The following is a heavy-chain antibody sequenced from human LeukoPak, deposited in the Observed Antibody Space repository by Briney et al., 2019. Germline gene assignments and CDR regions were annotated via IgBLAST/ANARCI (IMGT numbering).Heavy chain of an antibody. CDR3: ARVWGSGWYMDY. J-gene: IGHJ4*02. Sequence: GGSLRLSCAASGFTFSSYWMNWVRQAPGKGLEWVANIKQDGSEKYYVDSVKGRFIISRDNAKNSLYLQMNSLRAEDTAVYYCARVWGSGWYMDYWGQGTLVTVSS. D-gene: IGHD6-19*01. V-gene: IGHV3-7*01. CDR2: IKQDGSEK. CDR1: GFTFSSYW.